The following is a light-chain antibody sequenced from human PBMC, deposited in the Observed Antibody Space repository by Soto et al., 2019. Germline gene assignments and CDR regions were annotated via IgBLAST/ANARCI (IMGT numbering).Light chain of an antibody. J-gene: IGKJ1*01. V-gene: IGKV3-20*01. CDR3: QQYGSSGT. CDR2: GAS. CDR1: LSLSNSV. Sequence: IDLTQSPGTLSLPPGDRATLSCRASLSLSNSVLAWYQQKPGQAPRLLIYGASKRATGVPDRFSGRGSGTDFTLTISRLEPEDFAVYYCQQYGSSGTFGQGTKVDIK.